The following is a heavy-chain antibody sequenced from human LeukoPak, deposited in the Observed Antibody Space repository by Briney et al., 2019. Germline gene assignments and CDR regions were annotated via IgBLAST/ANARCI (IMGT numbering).Heavy chain of an antibody. Sequence: GGSLRLSCAASGFTVSSNYMSWVRQAPGKGLEWVSVIYSGGSTYYADSVKGRFTISRGNSKNTLYLQMNSLRAEDTAVYYCARDFLDSSGWYEWFDPWGQGTLVTVSS. CDR2: IYSGGST. CDR3: ARDFLDSSGWYEWFDP. J-gene: IGHJ5*02. D-gene: IGHD6-19*01. CDR1: GFTVSSNY. V-gene: IGHV3-53*01.